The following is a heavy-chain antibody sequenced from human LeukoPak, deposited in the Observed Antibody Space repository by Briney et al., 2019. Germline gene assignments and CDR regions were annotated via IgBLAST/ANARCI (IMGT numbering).Heavy chain of an antibody. CDR1: GFTFSGYW. D-gene: IGHD5-18*01. CDR2: INQNGTST. V-gene: IGHV3-7*01. J-gene: IGHJ4*02. CDR3: ARWANSIDY. Sequence: GGSLRLSCAASGFTFSGYWMSWVRQAPGKGLKWVANINQNGTSTFHADSVRGRFTISRDNAKNLQYLQMNGLRVEDTAVYYCARWANSIDYWGQGALVTVSS.